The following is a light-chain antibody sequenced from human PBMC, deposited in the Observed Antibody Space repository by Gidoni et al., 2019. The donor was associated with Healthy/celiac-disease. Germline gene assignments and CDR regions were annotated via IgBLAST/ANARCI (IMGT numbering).Light chain of an antibody. CDR1: QGISSW. V-gene: IGKV1-12*01. CDR2: ASS. CDR3: QRANSFPLT. J-gene: IGKJ4*01. Sequence: DNQLTHSPSSVSASVGDTVTITCRASQGISSWLAWYQQKPGKAPKLLIYASSRLQSGVASRCSGSGAGTDFTLTISILQAEDFATYYWQRANSFPLTFXGXTKVEIK.